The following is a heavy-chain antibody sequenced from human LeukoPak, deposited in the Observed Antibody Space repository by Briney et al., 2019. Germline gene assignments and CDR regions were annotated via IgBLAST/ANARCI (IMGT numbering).Heavy chain of an antibody. CDR2: IIPMFGIA. CDR1: GGTFSRYA. V-gene: IGHV1-69*01. J-gene: IGHJ4*02. CDR3: ARDRPYTGGWRGSDY. D-gene: IGHD6-19*01. Sequence: ASVKVSCKASGGTFSRYAISWVRQAPGQGLEWMGGIIPMFGIANYAQKFQGRVTITADESTSTAYMELSSLRSEDTAVYYCARDRPYTGGWRGSDYWGQGTLVTVSS.